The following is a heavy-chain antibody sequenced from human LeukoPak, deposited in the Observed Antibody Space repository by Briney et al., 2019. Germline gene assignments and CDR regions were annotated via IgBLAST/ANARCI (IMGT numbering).Heavy chain of an antibody. J-gene: IGHJ6*02. CDR3: ARESRLTIFGVVITTRDYGMDV. CDR2: ISYDGSNK. D-gene: IGHD3-3*01. Sequence: GGSLRLSCAASGFTFSSYAMHWGRQAPGKGLEWVAVISYDGSNKYYADSVKGRFTISRDNSKNTLYLQMNSLRAEDTAVYYCARESRLTIFGVVITTRDYGMDVWGQGTTVTVSS. V-gene: IGHV3-30-3*01. CDR1: GFTFSSYA.